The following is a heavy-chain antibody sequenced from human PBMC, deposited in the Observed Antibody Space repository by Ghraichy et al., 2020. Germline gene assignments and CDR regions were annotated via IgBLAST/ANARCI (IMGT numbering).Heavy chain of an antibody. CDR2: INSDGSST. V-gene: IGHV3-74*01. Sequence: GGSLRLSCAASGFTFSSYWMHWVRQAPGKGLVWVSRINSDGSSTSYADSVKGRFTISRDNAKNTLYLQMNSLRAEDTAVYYCASSQVLQRDYGGNRDWYFDLWGRGTLVTVSS. J-gene: IGHJ2*01. CDR3: ASSQVLQRDYGGNRDWYFDL. CDR1: GFTFSSYW. D-gene: IGHD4-23*01.